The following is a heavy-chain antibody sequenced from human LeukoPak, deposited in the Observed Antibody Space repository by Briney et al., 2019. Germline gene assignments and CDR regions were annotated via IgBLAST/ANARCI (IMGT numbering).Heavy chain of an antibody. D-gene: IGHD2-2*02. CDR1: GFTFSSYT. Sequence: GGSLRLSCAASGFTFSSYTMHWVRQAPGKGLAYVSGVSSDGGTTYYGNSVKGRFTISRDNSKNTVYLQMGSLRAEDMAVYYCVRSDCGSASCYTGSNWGQGTLVTVSS. J-gene: IGHJ4*02. CDR3: VRSDCGSASCYTGSN. V-gene: IGHV3-64*01. CDR2: VSSDGGTT.